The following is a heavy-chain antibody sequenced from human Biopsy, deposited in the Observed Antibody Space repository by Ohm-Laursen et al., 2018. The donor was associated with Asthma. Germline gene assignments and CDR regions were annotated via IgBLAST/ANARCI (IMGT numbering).Heavy chain of an antibody. CDR1: GFSFSNFA. CDR2: ISKDASTQ. D-gene: IGHD6-13*01. Sequence: RSLRLSCAATGFSFSNFAIHWVRQAPGKGLEWVGVISKDASTQDYADSVKGRFTMARDNAKNSLYLQMNSLRAEDTAVYYCARVWQLATLDYWGQGTLVTVSS. V-gene: IGHV3-30*07. CDR3: ARVWQLATLDY. J-gene: IGHJ4*02.